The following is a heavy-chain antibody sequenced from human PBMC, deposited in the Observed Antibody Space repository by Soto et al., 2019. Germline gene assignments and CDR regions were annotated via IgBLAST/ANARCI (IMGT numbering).Heavy chain of an antibody. V-gene: IGHV4-59*01. CDR1: GGSISSYY. CDR3: ARDGYNSPYFDY. CDR2: IYYSGST. J-gene: IGHJ4*02. D-gene: IGHD5-12*01. Sequence: SETLSLTCTVSGGSISSYYWSWIRQPPGKGLEWIGYIYYSGSTNYNPSLKSRVTISVDTSKNQFSLKLSSVTAADTAVYYCARDGYNSPYFDYWGQGTLVTVSS.